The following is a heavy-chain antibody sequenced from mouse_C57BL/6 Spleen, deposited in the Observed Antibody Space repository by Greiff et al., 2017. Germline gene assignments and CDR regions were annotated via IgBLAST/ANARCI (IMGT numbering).Heavy chain of an antibody. J-gene: IGHJ4*01. CDR3: ARSLPYYAMDY. Sequence: VQLQQPGAELVKPGASVKLSCKASGYTFTSYWMHWVKQRPGQGLEWIGMIHPNSGSTNYNEKFRSKATLTVDKSSSTAYMQLSSLTSEDSAVYYCARSLPYYAMDYGGQGTSVTVSS. V-gene: IGHV1-64*01. CDR2: IHPNSGST. CDR1: GYTFTSYW.